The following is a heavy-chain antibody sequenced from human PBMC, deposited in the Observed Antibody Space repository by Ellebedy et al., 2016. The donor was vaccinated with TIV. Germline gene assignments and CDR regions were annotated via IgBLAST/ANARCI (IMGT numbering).Heavy chain of an antibody. Sequence: GESLKISXAASGFTFISYWWHWFGQPPGKGLVWFSRINSDGSITNYADSVKGRFTISRDNAKNTLYLQMNSLRAEDTAVYYCARGLVVVPAAMRYWGQGTLVTVSS. V-gene: IGHV3-74*01. CDR1: GFTFISYW. CDR3: ARGLVVVPAAMRY. CDR2: INSDGSIT. J-gene: IGHJ4*02. D-gene: IGHD2-2*01.